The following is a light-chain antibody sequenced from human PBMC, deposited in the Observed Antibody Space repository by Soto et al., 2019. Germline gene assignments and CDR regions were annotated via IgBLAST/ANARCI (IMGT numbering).Light chain of an antibody. J-gene: IGLJ1*01. CDR3: GSWDSSMSAYV. Sequence: QSVLTQPPSVSAAPGQKVTISCSGSSSNIGGNSVSWYQQLPGTAPKLLIYDDDKRPSGIPDRFSGSKSGTSATLGITGFQTGEEADYYCGSWDSSMSAYVFDNGKKVIVL. CDR2: DDD. CDR1: SSNIGGNS. V-gene: IGLV1-51*01.